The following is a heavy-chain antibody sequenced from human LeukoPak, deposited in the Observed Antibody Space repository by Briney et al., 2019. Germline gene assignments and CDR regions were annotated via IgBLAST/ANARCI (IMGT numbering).Heavy chain of an antibody. Sequence: ASAKVSCKASGYTFTSYDINWVRQATGQGLEWMGWMNPNSGDKGYAERFQGRITMTRDTSISTAYMELSSLRPEDTAIYYCARMNYDGGGPNPNWFDPWGQGTLVTVSS. J-gene: IGHJ5*02. D-gene: IGHD3-22*01. CDR2: MNPNSGDK. CDR1: GYTFTSYD. V-gene: IGHV1-8*01. CDR3: ARMNYDGGGPNPNWFDP.